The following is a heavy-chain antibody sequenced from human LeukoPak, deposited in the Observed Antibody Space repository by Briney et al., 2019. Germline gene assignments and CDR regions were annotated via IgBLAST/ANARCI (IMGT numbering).Heavy chain of an antibody. CDR1: GYSISSGYY. D-gene: IGHD4-17*01. J-gene: IGHJ5*02. CDR2: IFHTGST. CDR3: ARVTTVTTEDWFDP. Sequence: SETLSLTCTVSGYSISSGYYWAWIRQPPGKGLEWIGSIFHTGSTYHNPSLKSRVTISVDTSKNQFSLKLSSVTAADTAVYYCARVTTVTTEDWFDPWGQGTLVTVSS. V-gene: IGHV4-38-2*02.